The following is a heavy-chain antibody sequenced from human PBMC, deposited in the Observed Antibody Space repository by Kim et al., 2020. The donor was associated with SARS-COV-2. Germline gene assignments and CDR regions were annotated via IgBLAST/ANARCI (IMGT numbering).Heavy chain of an antibody. Sequence: RVTISVDTSKNQFSLKLSSVTAADTAVYYCARKRSRYYGSGSTTPVGMDVWGQGTTVTVSS. V-gene: IGHV4-34*01. D-gene: IGHD3-10*01. J-gene: IGHJ6*02. CDR3: ARKRSRYYGSGSTTPVGMDV.